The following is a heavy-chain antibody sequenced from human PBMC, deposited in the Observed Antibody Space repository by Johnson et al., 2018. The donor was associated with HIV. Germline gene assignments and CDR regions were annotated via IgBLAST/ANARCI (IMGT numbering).Heavy chain of an antibody. J-gene: IGHJ3*02. CDR3: AKCIWGSSLIDAFDI. Sequence: QVQLVESGGGVVQPGRSLRLSCAASGFTFSSYVMHWVRQAPGKGLEWVAIISYDGSNKYYADSVKGRFTISRDNAKNSLYLQMNSLRAEDTAVYYCAKCIWGSSLIDAFDIWGQGTMVTVSS. V-gene: IGHV3-30*18. CDR1: GFTFSSYV. D-gene: IGHD6-13*01. CDR2: ISYDGSNK.